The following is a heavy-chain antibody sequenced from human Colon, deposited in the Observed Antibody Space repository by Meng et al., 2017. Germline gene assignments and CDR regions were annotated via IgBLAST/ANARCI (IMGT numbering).Heavy chain of an antibody. Sequence: ASVKVSCKASGYTFTGYYMHWVRQAPGQGLEWMGRINHNSGGTNYAQKFQGRVTMTRDTSISTAYMELSRLRSDGTAVYCCPRAARIYSNYGMDVWGQGTTVTVSS. CDR3: PRAARIYSNYGMDV. CDR2: INHNSGGT. V-gene: IGHV1-2*06. D-gene: IGHD4-11*01. CDR1: GYTFTGYY. J-gene: IGHJ6*02.